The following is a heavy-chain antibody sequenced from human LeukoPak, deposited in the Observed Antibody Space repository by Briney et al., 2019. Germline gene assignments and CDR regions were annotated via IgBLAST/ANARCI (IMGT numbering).Heavy chain of an antibody. Sequence: PGGSLRLSCAASGFTFSSYGMHWVRQAPGKGLEWVAVISYDGSNKYYADSVKGRFTISRDNSKNTLYLQMNSLRAEDTAVYYCAKSVGAVVVKLFGYWGQGTLVTVSS. V-gene: IGHV3-30*18. CDR3: AKSVGAVVVKLFGY. D-gene: IGHD2-21*01. J-gene: IGHJ4*02. CDR2: ISYDGSNK. CDR1: GFTFSSYG.